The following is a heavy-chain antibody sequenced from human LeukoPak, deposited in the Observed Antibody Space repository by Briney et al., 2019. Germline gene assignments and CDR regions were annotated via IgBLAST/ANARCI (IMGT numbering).Heavy chain of an antibody. CDR2: IAYDGSNK. D-gene: IGHD3-10*01. V-gene: IGHV3-30*03. CDR3: ASHGFGEPYNYFDY. J-gene: IGHJ4*02. Sequence: GGSLRLSCAASGFIFDTYGMLWVRQAPGKGLEWVAVIAYDGSNKYHADSVKGRFTISRDNSKNTLYLQMNSLRGEDTAVYYCASHGFGEPYNYFDYWGQGTLVTVSS. CDR1: GFIFDTYG.